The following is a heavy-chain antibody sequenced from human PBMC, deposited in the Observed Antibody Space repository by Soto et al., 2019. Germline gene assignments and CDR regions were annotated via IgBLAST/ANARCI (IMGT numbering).Heavy chain of an antibody. D-gene: IGHD3-10*01. CDR3: ARSGSVPYYYYGLDV. V-gene: IGHV1-18*01. CDR1: GYTFSTSG. Sequence: QVQLVQSGPELKKPGASVKVSCKASGYTFSTSGISWVRQAPGQGLEWMGWISTYNGDTNYAQKFQGRVTMTPDTSTTTAYMEPGRLRSDDTGVYYCARSGSVPYYYYGLDVWGQVTTVTVSS. CDR2: ISTYNGDT. J-gene: IGHJ6*02.